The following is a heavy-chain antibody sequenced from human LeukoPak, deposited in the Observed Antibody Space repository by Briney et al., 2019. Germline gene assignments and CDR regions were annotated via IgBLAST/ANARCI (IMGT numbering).Heavy chain of an antibody. J-gene: IGHJ4*02. CDR3: ARKGVLGYYFDY. V-gene: IGHV4-61*01. Sequence: SETLSLTCTVSGGSVSSGSYYWSWIRQPPGEGLEWIGYIYYSGSTYYNPSLKSRVTISVDTSKNQFSLKLSSVTAADTAVYYCARKGVLGYYFDYWGQGTLVTVSS. D-gene: IGHD3-16*01. CDR2: IYYSGST. CDR1: GGSVSSGSYY.